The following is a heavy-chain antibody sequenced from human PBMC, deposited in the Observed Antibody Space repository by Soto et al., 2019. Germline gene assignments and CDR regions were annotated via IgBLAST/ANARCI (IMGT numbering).Heavy chain of an antibody. CDR3: ARHGSGYRSSHYGPDGMDV. CDR2: IYPGDSDT. D-gene: IGHD6-6*01. J-gene: IGHJ6*04. Sequence: AECLKISCKGSGNSVNTYWLGWVRQMPGKGLEWMGIIYPGDSDTRYSPSFQGQVTISADKSISTAYLQWSTLKASDTAMYYSARHGSGYRSSHYGPDGMDVWGKGTTVTGS. CDR1: GNSVNTYW. V-gene: IGHV5-51*01.